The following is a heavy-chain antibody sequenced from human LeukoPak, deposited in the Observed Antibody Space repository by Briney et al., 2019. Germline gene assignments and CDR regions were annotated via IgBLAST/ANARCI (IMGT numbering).Heavy chain of an antibody. J-gene: IGHJ4*02. CDR3: ARVGVFGFCTRYSCHSPIDS. Sequence: SETLSLTCTVSGGSIASSSHYWVWIRQPPGKGLEWIGSIFYTGDTHYNPSLQSRVTMSVDTSKNQFSLNLASVTAADTAVYDCARVGVFGFCTRYSCHSPIDSWGQGTLVTVSS. CDR2: IFYTGDT. CDR1: GGSIASSSHY. V-gene: IGHV4-39*07. D-gene: IGHD2-15*01.